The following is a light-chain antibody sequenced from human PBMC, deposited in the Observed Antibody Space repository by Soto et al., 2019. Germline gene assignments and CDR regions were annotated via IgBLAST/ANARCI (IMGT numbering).Light chain of an antibody. CDR1: SSDVGGYTY. CDR3: SSYAGSNVWV. Sequence: QSVLTQPPSASGSPGQSVTISCTGTSSDVGGYTYVSWYQQHPGKAPKLIIYEVSKRPSGVPDRFSGSKSGNTASLTVSGLQAEDEADYYCSSYAGSNVWVFGGGTKLTVL. J-gene: IGLJ3*02. CDR2: EVS. V-gene: IGLV2-8*01.